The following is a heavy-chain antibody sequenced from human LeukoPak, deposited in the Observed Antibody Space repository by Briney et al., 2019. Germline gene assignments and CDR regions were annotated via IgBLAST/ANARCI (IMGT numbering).Heavy chain of an antibody. D-gene: IGHD4-11*01. Sequence: GGSLRLSCAASGFIVSSNYMSWVRQAPGKGLEWVSIIYDDDQTHYADSVKGRFTISRDKPKNTMYFQMNSPRAEDTAVYYCARHFSDYLTYFDYWGQGTLVTVSS. CDR3: ARHFSDYLTYFDY. CDR2: IYDDDQT. J-gene: IGHJ4*02. CDR1: GFIVSSNY. V-gene: IGHV3-53*01.